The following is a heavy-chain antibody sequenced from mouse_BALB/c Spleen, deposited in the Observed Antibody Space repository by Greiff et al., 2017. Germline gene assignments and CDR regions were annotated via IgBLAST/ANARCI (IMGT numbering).Heavy chain of an antibody. CDR2: IWSGGST. J-gene: IGHJ4*01. CDR3: ARKGYCYDENYAMDY. D-gene: IGHD2-12*01. Sequence: VQLKESGPGLVQPSQSLSITCTVSGFSLTSYGVHWVRQSPGKGLEWLGVIWSGGSTDYNAAFISRLSISKDNSKSQVFFKMNSLQANDTAIYYCARKGYCYDENYAMDYWGQGTSVTVSA. V-gene: IGHV2-2*02. CDR1: GFSLTSYG.